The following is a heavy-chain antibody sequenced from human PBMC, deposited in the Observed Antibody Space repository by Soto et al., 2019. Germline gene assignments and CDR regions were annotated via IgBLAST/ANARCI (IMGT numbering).Heavy chain of an antibody. CDR1: GFTFSSYS. CDR2: ISSSSSYI. D-gene: IGHD3-10*01. J-gene: IGHJ6*02. CDR3: ARELGVRGVILSYYYYYGMDV. V-gene: IGHV3-21*01. Sequence: PGGSLRLSCAASGFTFSSYSMNWVRQAPGKGLEWVSSISSSSSYIYYADSVKGRFTISRDNAKNSLYLQMNSLRAEDAAVYYCARELGVRGVILSYYYYYGMDVWCQGTTVTVSS.